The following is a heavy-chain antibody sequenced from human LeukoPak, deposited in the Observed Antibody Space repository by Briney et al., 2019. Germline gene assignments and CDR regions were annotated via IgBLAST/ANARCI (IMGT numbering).Heavy chain of an antibody. CDR2: IYYYSGST. Sequence: KSSETLSLTCTVSGGSISSSTYFWGWIRQPPGKGLEWIGSIYYYSGSTDYNPSLKSRVTISVDTSKNQFSLRLSSVPAADTAVYYCARGRGEGRGISMVRGVRAPSYNWFDPWGHGTLVTVSS. V-gene: IGHV4-39*07. D-gene: IGHD3-10*01. CDR1: GGSISSSTYF. CDR3: ARGRGEGRGISMVRGVRAPSYNWFDP. J-gene: IGHJ5*02.